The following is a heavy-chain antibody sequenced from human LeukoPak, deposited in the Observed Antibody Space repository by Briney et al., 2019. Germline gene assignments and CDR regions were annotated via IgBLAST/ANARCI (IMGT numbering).Heavy chain of an antibody. Sequence: PGGSLRLSCAASGFTFSSYAMHWVRQAPGKGLEWVAVISYDGSNKYYADSVKGRFTISRDNSKNTLYLQMNSLRAEDTAVYYCARARGVIIGYFDYWGQGTLVTVSS. CDR3: ARARGVIIGYFDY. D-gene: IGHD3-10*01. V-gene: IGHV3-30*04. J-gene: IGHJ4*02. CDR2: ISYDGSNK. CDR1: GFTFSSYA.